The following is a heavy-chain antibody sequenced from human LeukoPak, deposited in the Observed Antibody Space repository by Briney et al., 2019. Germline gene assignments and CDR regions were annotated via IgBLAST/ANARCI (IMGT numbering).Heavy chain of an antibody. CDR3: ARGKVVAGTPGQNSWDY. CDR1: GGSISSCY. CDR2: IHTSGST. D-gene: IGHD6-19*01. V-gene: IGHV4-4*07. J-gene: IGHJ4*02. Sequence: SETLSLTCTVSGGSISSCYWNWIRQPAGKGLEWIGRIHTSGSTNYNPSLKSRVTVSVDTSRNQFSLKLSSVTAADTAVYYCARGKVVAGTPGQNSWDYWGQGTLVTVSS.